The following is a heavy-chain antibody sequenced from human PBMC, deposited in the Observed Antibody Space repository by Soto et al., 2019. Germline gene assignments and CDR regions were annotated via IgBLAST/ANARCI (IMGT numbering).Heavy chain of an antibody. V-gene: IGHV4-59*01. CDR1: GGSISSYY. D-gene: IGHD5-12*01. CDR2: IYYSGST. J-gene: IGHJ6*02. CDR3: ARGRSGYDYSYYHGMDV. Sequence: PSETLSLTCTVSGGSISSYYCSWIRQPPWKGLEWIGYIYYSGSTNYNPSLKSRVTISVDTSKNQFSLKLSSVTAADTAVYYCARGRSGYDYSYYHGMDVWGQGTTVTVSS.